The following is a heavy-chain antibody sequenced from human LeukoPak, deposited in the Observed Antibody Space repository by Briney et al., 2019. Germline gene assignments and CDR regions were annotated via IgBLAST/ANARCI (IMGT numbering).Heavy chain of an antibody. J-gene: IGHJ4*03. CDR2: VSGSGGST. Sequence: GGSLRLSCAASGFSFSSYPMSWVRQTPGKGLEWVSGVSGSGGSTYYADSVEGRFTTSRDNSKNTLYLQVNSLRAEDTALYYCARGRTASWTFDCWGQGTTVTVSS. CDR3: ARGRTASWTFDC. V-gene: IGHV3-23*01. CDR1: GFSFSSYP. D-gene: IGHD3-16*01.